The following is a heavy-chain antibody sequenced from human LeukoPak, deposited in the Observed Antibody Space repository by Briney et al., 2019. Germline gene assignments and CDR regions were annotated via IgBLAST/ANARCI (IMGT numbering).Heavy chain of an antibody. D-gene: IGHD3-22*01. J-gene: IGHJ6*02. CDR2: IWYDGSNK. V-gene: IGHV3-33*01. CDR3: ARSSYYDSTYGMDV. CDR1: GFTFSSYG. Sequence: GGSLRLSCAASGFTFSSYGMHWVRQAPGKGLEWVAVIWYDGSNKYHADSVKGRFTISRDNSKNTLYLQMNSLRAEDTAVYYCARSSYYDSTYGMDVWGQGTTVTVSS.